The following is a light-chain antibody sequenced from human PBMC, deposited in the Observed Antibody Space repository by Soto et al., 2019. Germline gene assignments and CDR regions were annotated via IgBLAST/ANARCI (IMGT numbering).Light chain of an antibody. J-gene: IGLJ1*01. V-gene: IGLV1-44*01. CDR2: SNH. Sequence: QSVLTQPPSASGTPGQTVTVSCSGSSSNIGSYTVNWYQQLPGTAPKLVIYSNHQRPSGVPDRFSGSKSGTSASLAISGPQSEDEADYYCAAWDDSLNGSVFGSGTKVTVL. CDR3: AAWDDSLNGSV. CDR1: SSNIGSYT.